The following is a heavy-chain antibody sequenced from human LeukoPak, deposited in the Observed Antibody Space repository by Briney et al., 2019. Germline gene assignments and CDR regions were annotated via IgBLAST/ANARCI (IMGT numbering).Heavy chain of an antibody. CDR2: ISYDGSNK. D-gene: IGHD2-2*01. Sequence: PGRSLRLSCAASGFTFSSYAMHWVRQAPGKGLEWVAVISYDGSNKYYADSVKGRFTISRDNSKNTLYLQMNSLRAEDTAVYYCAKDRVMGTSSDYFDYWGQGTLVTVSS. CDR3: AKDRVMGTSSDYFDY. V-gene: IGHV3-30-3*01. CDR1: GFTFSSYA. J-gene: IGHJ4*02.